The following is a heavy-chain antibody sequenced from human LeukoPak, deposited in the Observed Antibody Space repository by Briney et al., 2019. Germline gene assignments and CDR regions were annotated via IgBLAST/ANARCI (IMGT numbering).Heavy chain of an antibody. Sequence: GGSLRLSGAASGFTVSSNYMSWVRQAPGTGLEWVSVIYSGGSTYYADSVKGRFTISRDNSKNTLYLQMNSLRAEDTAVYCCARSRDGYNFIFFDYWGQGTLVTVSS. D-gene: IGHD5-24*01. J-gene: IGHJ4*02. CDR1: GFTVSSNY. CDR3: ARSRDGYNFIFFDY. V-gene: IGHV3-66*01. CDR2: IYSGGST.